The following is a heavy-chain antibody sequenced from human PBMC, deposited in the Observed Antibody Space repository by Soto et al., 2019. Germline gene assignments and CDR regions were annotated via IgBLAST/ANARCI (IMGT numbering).Heavy chain of an antibody. CDR1: GFTFSSYA. Sequence: QPGGSLRLSCAASGFTFSSYAMSWVRQAPGKGLEWVSAISGSGGSTYYADSVKGRFTISRDNSKNTLYLQMNSLRAEDTAVYYCAKSPIHRFMAAAANGPDYWGQGTLVTVSS. CDR2: ISGSGGST. J-gene: IGHJ4*02. CDR3: AKSPIHRFMAAAANGPDY. D-gene: IGHD6-13*01. V-gene: IGHV3-23*01.